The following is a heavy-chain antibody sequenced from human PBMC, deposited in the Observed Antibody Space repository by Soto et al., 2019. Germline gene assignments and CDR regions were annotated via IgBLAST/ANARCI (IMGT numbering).Heavy chain of an antibody. V-gene: IGHV1-24*01. J-gene: IGHJ4*02. CDR2: FDPEDGET. CDR1: GYTLTELS. CDR3: AVPFMITFGGVIVNTGSFDY. Sequence: ASVKVSCKVSGYTLTELSMHWVRQAPGNGLEWMGGFDPEDGETIYAQKFQGRVTMTEDTSTDTAYMELSSLRSEDTAVYYCAVPFMITFGGVIVNTGSFDYWGQGTLVTVSS. D-gene: IGHD3-16*02.